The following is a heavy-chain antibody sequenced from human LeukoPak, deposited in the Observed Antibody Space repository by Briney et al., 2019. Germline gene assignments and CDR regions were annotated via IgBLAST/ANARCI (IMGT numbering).Heavy chain of an antibody. CDR3: AISEAIAVAGSFDY. J-gene: IGHJ4*02. Sequence: ASVKVSCKASGGTFSSYAISWVRQAPGQGLEWMGGIIPIFGTANYAQKFQSRVTITADESTSTAYMELSSLRSEDTAVYYCAISEAIAVAGSFDYWGQGTLVTVSS. CDR2: IIPIFGTA. V-gene: IGHV1-69*01. CDR1: GGTFSSYA. D-gene: IGHD6-19*01.